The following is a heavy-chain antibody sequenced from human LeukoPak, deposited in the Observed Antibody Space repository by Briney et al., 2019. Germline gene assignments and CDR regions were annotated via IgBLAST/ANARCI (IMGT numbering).Heavy chain of an antibody. D-gene: IGHD5-18*01. V-gene: IGHV1-18*01. J-gene: IGHJ4*02. CDR2: ISDYNGNT. CDR1: GYTNPNYG. CDR3: ARYSFGLYYFDY. Sequence: GASVKVSCKISGYTNPNYGVTWVRQAPGQGLEWMGWISDYNGNTNYAQTFQGRVTMTTDTSTSTAYMELRSLRSDDTAVFYCARYSFGLYYFDYWGQGTLVTVSS.